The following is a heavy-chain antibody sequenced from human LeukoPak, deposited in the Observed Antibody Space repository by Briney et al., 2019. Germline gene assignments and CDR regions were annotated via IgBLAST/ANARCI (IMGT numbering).Heavy chain of an antibody. Sequence: PSETLSLTCNVSGGSISSDYWSWFRQPPGKGLEWIGYVYYSGSTRYNPSLQSRVTISIDTSKNQFSLKLNSVTAADTAVYYCARDPGPYCSSVCYFDYWGQGTLVTVSS. D-gene: IGHD2-2*01. CDR3: ARDPGPYCSSVCYFDY. CDR1: GGSISSDY. CDR2: VYYSGST. V-gene: IGHV4-59*01. J-gene: IGHJ4*02.